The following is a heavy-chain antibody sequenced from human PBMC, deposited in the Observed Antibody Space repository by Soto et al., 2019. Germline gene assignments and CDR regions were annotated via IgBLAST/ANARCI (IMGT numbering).Heavy chain of an antibody. J-gene: IGHJ4*02. D-gene: IGHD2-15*01. CDR1: GFTFTSYA. CDR2: ISSGGST. Sequence: EVQLLESGGGLVQPEGSLRLSCVASGFTFTSYAMGWVRQAPGKGLEWVSVISSGGSTYYADSVRGRFTISRDNSKDTLSLQMNSLRAVDTAVYYCAKRRGAGGHFDYWGPGSPGHRLL. V-gene: IGHV3-23*01. CDR3: AKRRGAGGHFDY.